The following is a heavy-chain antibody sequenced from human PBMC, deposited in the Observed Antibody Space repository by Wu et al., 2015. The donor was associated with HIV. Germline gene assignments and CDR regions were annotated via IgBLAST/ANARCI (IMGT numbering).Heavy chain of an antibody. D-gene: IGHD4-17*01. J-gene: IGHJ5*02. V-gene: IGHV1-18*01. CDR1: GGTFSSYA. Sequence: QVQLVQSGAEVKKPGSSVKVSCKASGGTFSSYAISWVRQAPGQGLEWMGWISAYNGNTNYAQKLQGRVTMTTDTSTSTAYMELRSLRSDDTAVYYCARATWGYGDYDWFDPWGQGTLVTVSS. CDR3: ARATWGYGDYDWFDP. CDR2: ISAYNGNT.